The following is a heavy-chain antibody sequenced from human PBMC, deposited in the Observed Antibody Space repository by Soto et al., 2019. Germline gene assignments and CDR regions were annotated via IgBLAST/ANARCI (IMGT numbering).Heavy chain of an antibody. Sequence: QVQLMQSGAEVKKPGASVKVSCKASGDTFTDYYIHWVRQAPGQGLEWMGTVNPSGGHTTYAQHFLGRVTKTKDTSNIKHYMELNRLTSEDTAVYYCARGGHVVVVTAALDYWGQGTLVTVSS. CDR2: VNPSGGHT. D-gene: IGHD2-21*02. CDR3: ARGGHVVVVTAALDY. CDR1: GDTFTDYY. J-gene: IGHJ4*02. V-gene: IGHV1-46*01.